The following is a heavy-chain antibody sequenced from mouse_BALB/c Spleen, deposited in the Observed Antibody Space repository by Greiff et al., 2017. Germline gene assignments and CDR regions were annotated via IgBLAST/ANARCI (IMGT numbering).Heavy chain of an antibody. J-gene: IGHJ2*01. Sequence: QVQLKESGAELARPGASVKLSCKASGYTFTSYWMQWVKQRPGQGLEWIGAIYPGDGDTRYTQKFKGKATLTADKSSSTAYMQLSSLASEDSAVYYCARVGDYWGQGTTLTVSS. D-gene: IGHD3-1*01. CDR2: IYPGDGDT. V-gene: IGHV1-87*01. CDR1: GYTFTSYW. CDR3: ARVGDY.